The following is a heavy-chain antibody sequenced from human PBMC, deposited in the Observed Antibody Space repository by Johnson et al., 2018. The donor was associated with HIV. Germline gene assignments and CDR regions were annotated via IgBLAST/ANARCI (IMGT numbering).Heavy chain of an antibody. D-gene: IGHD6-13*01. CDR2: INEDGSNK. V-gene: IGHV3-7*01. CDR3: ASVLAAAAMGAFDI. J-gene: IGHJ3*02. Sequence: VQLVESGGGLVQPGGSLRLSCTASGFIFNDYHMTWVRQAPGKGLEWVANINEDGSNKFYVDSVKGRFTISRDNAKNSLSLQMNSLRAEDTAVYYCASVLAAAAMGAFDIWGQGTMVTVSS. CDR1: GFIFNDYH.